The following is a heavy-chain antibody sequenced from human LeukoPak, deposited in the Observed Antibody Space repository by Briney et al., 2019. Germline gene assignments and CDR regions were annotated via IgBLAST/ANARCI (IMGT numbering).Heavy chain of an antibody. CDR1: GFTFSSYG. CDR3: AKRGAEVGTTIAPGDY. D-gene: IGHD1-26*01. Sequence: GGSLRLSCAASGFTFSSYGMTWVRQAPGKGLEWVSAIGGSGGSTYYADSVKGRFTISRDSSKNTLYLQMNSLRAEDTAVYYCAKRGAEVGTTIAPGDYWGQGSLVTVSS. J-gene: IGHJ4*02. CDR2: IGGSGGST. V-gene: IGHV3-23*01.